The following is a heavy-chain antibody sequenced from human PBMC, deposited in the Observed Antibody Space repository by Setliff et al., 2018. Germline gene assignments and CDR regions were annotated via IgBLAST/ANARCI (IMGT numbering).Heavy chain of an antibody. D-gene: IGHD6-13*01. CDR3: ARGGGAPYSLAPYYHMDV. CDR1: GYSFTDYY. V-gene: IGHV1-2*02. Sequence: ASVKVSCKASGYSFTDYYIHWVRQAPGQGLEWLGWINPRTGVTNYARKFQGRVTMTRGTAISTVYMELSRLRSDDTALYYCARGGGAPYSLAPYYHMDVWGKGTTVTVSS. CDR2: INPRTGVT. J-gene: IGHJ6*03.